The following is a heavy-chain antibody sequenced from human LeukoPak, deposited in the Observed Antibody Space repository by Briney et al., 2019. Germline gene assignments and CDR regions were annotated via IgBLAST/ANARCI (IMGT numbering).Heavy chain of an antibody. CDR2: IYYSGST. J-gene: IGHJ4*02. CDR3: ARIISSEMATTSGFYFDY. Sequence: SETLSLTCTVSGGSISSGGYYWSWIRQHPGKGLEWIGYIYYSGSTYYNPSLKSRVTISVDTSKNQFSLKLSSVTAADTAVYYCARIISSEMATTSGFYFDYWGQGTLVTVSS. CDR1: GGSISSGGYY. V-gene: IGHV4-31*03. D-gene: IGHD5-24*01.